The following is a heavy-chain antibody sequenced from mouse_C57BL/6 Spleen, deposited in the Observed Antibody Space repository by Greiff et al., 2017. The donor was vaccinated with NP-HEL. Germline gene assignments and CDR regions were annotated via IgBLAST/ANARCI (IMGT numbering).Heavy chain of an antibody. Sequence: EVKLMESGGGLVKPGGSLKHSCAASGFTFSDYGMHWVRQAPEKGLEWVAYISSGSSTIYYADTVKGRFTISRDNAKNTLFLQMTSLGSEDTAMCYSVRRGGFQRAEYFDYWGQGTTLTVSS. CDR2: ISSGSSTI. J-gene: IGHJ2*01. CDR1: GFTFSDYG. V-gene: IGHV5-17*01. CDR3: VRRGGFQRAEYFDY.